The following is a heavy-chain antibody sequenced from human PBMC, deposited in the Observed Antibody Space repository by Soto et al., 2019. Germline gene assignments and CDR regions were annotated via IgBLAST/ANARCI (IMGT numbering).Heavy chain of an antibody. V-gene: IGHV4-34*01. CDR2: INHSGST. CDR3: ARGYSSSSWYYYYYGMDV. D-gene: IGHD6-13*01. J-gene: IGHJ6*02. Sequence: PSETLSLTCAVYGGSFSGYYWRWIRQARGKGLEWIGEINHSGSTNYNPSLKSRVTISVDTSKNQFSLKLSSVNAADTAVYYCARGYSSSSWYYYYYGMDVWGQGTTVS. CDR1: GGSFSGYY.